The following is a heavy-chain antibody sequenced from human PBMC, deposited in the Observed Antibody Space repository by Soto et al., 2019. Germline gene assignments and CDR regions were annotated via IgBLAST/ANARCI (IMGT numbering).Heavy chain of an antibody. CDR3: AKDINPYNPTDYSGYDSPFDY. CDR2: ISWNSGSI. J-gene: IGHJ4*02. CDR1: GFTFDDYA. V-gene: IGHV3-9*01. D-gene: IGHD5-12*01. Sequence: PGGSLRLSCAASGFTFDDYAMHWVRQAPGKGLEWVSGISWNSGSIGYADSVKGRFTISRDNAKNSLYLQMNSLRAEDTALYYCAKDINPYNPTDYSGYDSPFDYWGQGTLVTVSS.